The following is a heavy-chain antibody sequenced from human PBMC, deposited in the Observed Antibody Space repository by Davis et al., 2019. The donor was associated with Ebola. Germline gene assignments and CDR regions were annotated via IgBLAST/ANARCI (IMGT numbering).Heavy chain of an antibody. V-gene: IGHV3-23*01. J-gene: IGHJ3*02. CDR3: ARGGYYDSSGYSHDAFDI. CDR2: ISGSGGST. Sequence: GGSLRLSCAASGFSFSIFTMTWVRQAPGKGLEWVSAISGSGGSTYYADSVKGRFTISRDNARNSVDLQMNSLRAEDTAVYYCARGGYYDSSGYSHDAFDIWGQGTMVTVSS. CDR1: GFSFSIFT. D-gene: IGHD3-22*01.